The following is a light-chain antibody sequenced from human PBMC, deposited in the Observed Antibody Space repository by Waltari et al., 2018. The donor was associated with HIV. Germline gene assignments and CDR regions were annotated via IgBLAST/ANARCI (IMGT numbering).Light chain of an antibody. V-gene: IGLV2-8*01. CDR1: SSDVGGYNY. CDR3: SSYAGSNSVV. J-gene: IGLJ2*01. Sequence: QSALTQPPSASGSPGQSVTISCTGTSSDVGGYNYVSWYQQHPGKAPKLMIYEVSRRPSGVPDRFVGSKSGNTASLTVSGLQAEDEADYYCSSYAGSNSVVFGGGTKLTVL. CDR2: EVS.